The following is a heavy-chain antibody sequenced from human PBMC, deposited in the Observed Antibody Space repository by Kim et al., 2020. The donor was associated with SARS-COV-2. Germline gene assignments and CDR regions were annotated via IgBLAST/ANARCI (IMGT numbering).Heavy chain of an antibody. CDR1: GFTFSSYG. J-gene: IGHJ4*02. V-gene: IGHV3-30*18. CDR3: AKEGIGSYYDSSGYYGY. CDR2: ISYDGSNK. D-gene: IGHD3-22*01. Sequence: GGSLRLSCAASGFTFSSYGMHWVRQAPGKGLEWVAVISYDGSNKYYADSVKGRFTISRDNSKNTLYLQMNSLRAEDTAVYYCAKEGIGSYYDSSGYYGYWGQGTLVTVSS.